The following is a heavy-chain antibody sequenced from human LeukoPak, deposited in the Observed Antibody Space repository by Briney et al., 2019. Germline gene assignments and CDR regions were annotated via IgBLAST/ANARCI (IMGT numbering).Heavy chain of an antibody. Sequence: SVKVSCKASGGTFSSYAISWVRQAPGQGLEWMGGIIPIFGTANYAQKFQGRVTITTDESTSTAYMELSSLRSEDTAVYHCAGVVVPAAMRYYYMDVWGKGTTVTVSS. D-gene: IGHD2-2*01. J-gene: IGHJ6*03. CDR2: IIPIFGTA. CDR1: GGTFSSYA. V-gene: IGHV1-69*05. CDR3: AGVVVPAAMRYYYMDV.